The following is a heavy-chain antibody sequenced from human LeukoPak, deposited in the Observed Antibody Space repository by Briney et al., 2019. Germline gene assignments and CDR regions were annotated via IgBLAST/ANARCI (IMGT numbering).Heavy chain of an antibody. D-gene: IGHD5-12*01. Sequence: MASETLSLTCAVSGYSISSGYYWGWIRQPPGKGLEWIGSIYHSGSTYYNPSLKSRVTISVDTSKNQFSLKLSSVTAADTAVYYCARDREGDSGYDYGEDYWGQGTLVTVSS. CDR3: ARDREGDSGYDYGEDY. J-gene: IGHJ4*02. CDR2: IYHSGST. CDR1: GYSISSGYY. V-gene: IGHV4-38-2*02.